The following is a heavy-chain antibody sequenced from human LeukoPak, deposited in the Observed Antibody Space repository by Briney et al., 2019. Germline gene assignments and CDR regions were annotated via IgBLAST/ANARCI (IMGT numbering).Heavy chain of an antibody. CDR2: IYYSGST. Sequence: PSETLSLTCTVSGGSISSGGYYWSWIRQHPGKGLEWIGYIYYSGSTYYNPSLKSRVTISVDTSKNQFSLKLSSVTAADTAVYYCARASRGVVVAATQARWFDPWGQGTLVTVSS. V-gene: IGHV4-31*03. CDR1: GGSISSGGYY. CDR3: ARASRGVVVAATQARWFDP. J-gene: IGHJ5*02. D-gene: IGHD2-15*01.